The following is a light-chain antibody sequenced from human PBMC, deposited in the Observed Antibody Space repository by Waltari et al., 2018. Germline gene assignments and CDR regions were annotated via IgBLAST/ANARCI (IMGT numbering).Light chain of an antibody. Sequence: QSALTQPASVSGSPGQSITISCPGTASDIGNYDHVSWYQQHPGKAPKLIIYDVANRPSGVSERCSGAKSGNTASLTISGLQAEDEADYYCKSFTNRLTYVFGSGTKVSV. V-gene: IGLV2-14*03. J-gene: IGLJ1*01. CDR2: DVA. CDR3: KSFTNRLTYV. CDR1: ASDIGNYDH.